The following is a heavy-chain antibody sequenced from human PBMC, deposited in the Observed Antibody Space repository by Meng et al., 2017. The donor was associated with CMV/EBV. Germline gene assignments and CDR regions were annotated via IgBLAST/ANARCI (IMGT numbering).Heavy chain of an antibody. CDR3: ARGASSTDAFDF. J-gene: IGHJ3*01. D-gene: IGHD6-6*01. V-gene: IGHV3-13*01. Sequence: GGSLRLSCAASGFTFSNYDMHWVRHATGNGLEWVSSIGTAGDTYYPGSVKGRFSISRENAKNYLYLQINSLRAGDTAVYYCARGASSTDAFDFWGPGTVVTVSS. CDR1: GFTFSNYD. CDR2: IGTAGDT.